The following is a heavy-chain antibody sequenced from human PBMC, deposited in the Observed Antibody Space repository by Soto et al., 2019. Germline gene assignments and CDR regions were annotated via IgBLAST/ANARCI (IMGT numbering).Heavy chain of an antibody. J-gene: IGHJ6*02. CDR1: GFTFSSYG. V-gene: IGHV3-30*18. D-gene: IGHD3-9*01. Sequence: GSLRRSCAASGFTFSSYGMHWVRQAPGKGLELVAVISSDGSNKYYSDSVKGRFTISRDNSKKTLYLQMNSLRAEDTAVYYCAKDSNVLRYFDWSPRYYYYYGMYXWGQGTPVTVS. CDR3: AKDSNVLRYFDWSPRYYYYYGMYX. CDR2: ISSDGSNK.